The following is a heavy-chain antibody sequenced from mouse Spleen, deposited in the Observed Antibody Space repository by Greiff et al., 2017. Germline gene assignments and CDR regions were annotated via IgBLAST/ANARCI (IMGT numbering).Heavy chain of an antibody. CDR2: IDPSDSYT. CDR1: GYTFTSYW. Sequence: QVQLQQPGAELVMPGASVKLSCKASGYTFTSYWMHWVKQRPGQGLEWIGEIDPSDSYTNYNQKFKGKATLTVDKSSSTAYMQLSSLTSEDSAVYYCASKRDYWGQGTTLTVSS. CDR3: ASKRDY. V-gene: IGHV1-69*01. J-gene: IGHJ2*01.